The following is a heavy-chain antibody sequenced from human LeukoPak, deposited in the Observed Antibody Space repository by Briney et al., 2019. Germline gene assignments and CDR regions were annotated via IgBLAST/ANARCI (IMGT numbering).Heavy chain of an antibody. V-gene: IGHV3-23*01. CDR2: IFPSGGEI. D-gene: IGHD6-19*01. CDR3: ARRSGIAVAGAFDY. J-gene: IGHJ4*02. CDR1: GFTFSTFA. Sequence: GGSLRLSCAASGFTFSTFAMIWVRQPPGKGLEWVSSIFPSGGEIHYADPVRGRFTISRDNSKNTLYLQMNSLRAEDTAVYYCARRSGIAVAGAFDYWGQGTLVTVSS.